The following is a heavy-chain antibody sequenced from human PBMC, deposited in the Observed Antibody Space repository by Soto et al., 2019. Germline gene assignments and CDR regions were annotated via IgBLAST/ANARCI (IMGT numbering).Heavy chain of an antibody. V-gene: IGHV4-59*08. CDR1: GGSITNNY. CDR3: TRRQTWNNLFDT. Sequence: QVQLQESGPGQVKPAETLSLTCTVSGGSITNNYWSCIRQSPGKGLEWIGCSYYSGSTSYNPSLRSRVTTSIDTSKNQFSLRVRSVTAAETAVYYCTRRQTWNNLFDTWGQGTLVTVSS. J-gene: IGHJ5*02. D-gene: IGHD1-1*01. CDR2: SYYSGST.